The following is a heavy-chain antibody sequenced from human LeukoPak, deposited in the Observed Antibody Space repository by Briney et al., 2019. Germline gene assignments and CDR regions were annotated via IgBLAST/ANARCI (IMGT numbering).Heavy chain of an antibody. Sequence: GGSLRLSCEASGFTFSRYWMSWVRQAPGKGLEWVANIKQDASEKRYVESVRGRFTISRDNAKNPLSLEMNSLRAEDTAVYYCARYGDYDTFHYWGQGTLVTVSS. CDR3: ARYGDYDTFHY. CDR1: GFTFSRYW. CDR2: IKQDASEK. D-gene: IGHD4-17*01. V-gene: IGHV3-7*03. J-gene: IGHJ4*02.